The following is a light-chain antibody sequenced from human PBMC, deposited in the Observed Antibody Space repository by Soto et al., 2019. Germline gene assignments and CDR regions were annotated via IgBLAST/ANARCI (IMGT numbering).Light chain of an antibody. V-gene: IGKV3-15*01. CDR2: GAS. Sequence: EIVMTQSPATLSLSPGERAALSCRASQSINSELAWYQQKPGQPPRLLIYGASTRATGVPVRFTGSESGSDFTLTISGLQSEDFAVYYCQQGHNWPLTFGQGTRLEI. J-gene: IGKJ2*01. CDR3: QQGHNWPLT. CDR1: QSINSE.